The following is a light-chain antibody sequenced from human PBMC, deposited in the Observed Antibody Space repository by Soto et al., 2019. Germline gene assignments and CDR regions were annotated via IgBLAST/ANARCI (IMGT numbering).Light chain of an antibody. V-gene: IGLV7-46*01. CDR1: TGDVTSGHY. CDR2: DTS. Sequence: QAVVTQEPSLTVSPGGTVTLTCGSSTGDVTSGHYPYWIQQKPGHAPKTLIYDTSNKHSWTPARFSGSLLGGKAALTLSGAQPEDEADYYCLLSYSGTNWVFGGGTKVTVL. CDR3: LLSYSGTNWV. J-gene: IGLJ3*02.